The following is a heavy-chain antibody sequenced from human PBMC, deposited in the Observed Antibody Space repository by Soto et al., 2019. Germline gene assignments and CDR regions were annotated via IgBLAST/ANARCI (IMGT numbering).Heavy chain of an antibody. CDR2: IYHSGST. J-gene: IGHJ4*02. CDR1: SGSISTANW. CDR3: ARRGGGVVLAATTPFDY. D-gene: IGHD2-15*01. V-gene: IGHV4-4*02. Sequence: QVPLQESGPRLVRPSGTLSLTCTVSSGSISTANWWSWVRQPPGRGLAWIGEIYHSGSTNYNLSPKRRVTLPVDKSKYQFSLMPSSVTAADTSTYYCARRGGGVVLAATTPFDYWGQGTLVTVSS.